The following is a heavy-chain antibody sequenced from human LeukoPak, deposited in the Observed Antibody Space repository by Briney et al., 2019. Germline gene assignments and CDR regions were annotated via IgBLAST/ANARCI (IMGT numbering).Heavy chain of an antibody. CDR1: DGSFSGYY. V-gene: IGHV4-34*01. CDR3: ARGYDILTAYFPF. D-gene: IGHD3-9*01. Sequence: KSSETLSLTCAVYDGSFSGYYWSWMRQPPGKGLEWIGEINHSGITNYNPSLKSRVTISVDTSKNQFSLKLTSVTAADTAVYYCARGYDILTAYFPFWGQGTLVTVSS. CDR2: INHSGIT. J-gene: IGHJ4*02.